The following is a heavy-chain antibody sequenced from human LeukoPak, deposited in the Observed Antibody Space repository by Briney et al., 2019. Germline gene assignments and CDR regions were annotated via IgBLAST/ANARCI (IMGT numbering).Heavy chain of an antibody. D-gene: IGHD3-22*01. CDR2: INPSGGST. Sequence: GASVKVSCEASGYTFTSYYMHWVRQAPGQGLEWMGIINPSGGSTSYAQKFQGRVTMTRDTSTSTVYMELSSLRSEDTAVYYCARGALSGYDSSGYSLDYWGQGTLVTVSS. CDR1: GYTFTSYY. J-gene: IGHJ4*02. CDR3: ARGALSGYDSSGYSLDY. V-gene: IGHV1-46*01.